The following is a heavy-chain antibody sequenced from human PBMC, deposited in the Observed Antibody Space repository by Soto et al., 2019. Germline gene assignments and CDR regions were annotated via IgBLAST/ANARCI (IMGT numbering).Heavy chain of an antibody. CDR1: GYTFTSYA. Sequence: VASVKVSCKASGYTFTSYAMHWVRQAPGQRLEWMGWINAGNGNTKYSQKFQGRVTITRDTSASTAYMELSSLRSEDTAVYYCARDRYYGSGSYYNVFDYWGQGTQVTVSS. CDR2: INAGNGNT. V-gene: IGHV1-3*01. D-gene: IGHD3-10*01. CDR3: ARDRYYGSGSYYNVFDY. J-gene: IGHJ4*02.